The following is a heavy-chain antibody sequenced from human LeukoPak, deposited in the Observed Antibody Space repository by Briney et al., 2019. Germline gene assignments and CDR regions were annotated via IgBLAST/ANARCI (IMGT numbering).Heavy chain of an antibody. CDR2: IYYSGST. V-gene: IGHV4-59*08. Sequence: SETLSLTCTVSGGSINGFYWSWVRQPPGKGLEWIGYIYYSGSTNYNPSLRSRVTISVDRSKNQFSLKMNSVTAADTAMYYCAGLHFAAAEEFDPWGQGTLVTVSS. J-gene: IGHJ5*02. CDR3: AGLHFAAAEEFDP. CDR1: GGSINGFY. D-gene: IGHD6-13*01.